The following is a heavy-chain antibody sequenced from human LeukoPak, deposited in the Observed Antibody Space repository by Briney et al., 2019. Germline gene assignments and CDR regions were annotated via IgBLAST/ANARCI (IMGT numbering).Heavy chain of an antibody. J-gene: IGHJ4*02. CDR2: ISGSGGST. V-gene: IGHV3-23*01. CDR1: GFTFSSYA. CDR3: ARDRVAVVVITTAYFDY. D-gene: IGHD3-22*01. Sequence: PGGSLRLSCAASGFTFSSYAMSWVRQAPGKGLEWVSAISGSGGSTYYADSVKGRFTISRDNSKNTLYLQMNSLRAEDTAVYYCARDRVAVVVITTAYFDYWGQGTLVTVSS.